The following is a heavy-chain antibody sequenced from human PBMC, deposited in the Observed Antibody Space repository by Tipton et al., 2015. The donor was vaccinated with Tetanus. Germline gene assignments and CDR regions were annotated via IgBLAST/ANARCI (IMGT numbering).Heavy chain of an antibody. J-gene: IGHJ3*02. CDR3: ARPEASGRARGFDI. CDR2: MYNSGAT. D-gene: IGHD3-10*01. CDR1: GGSISSTSYY. Sequence: TLSLTCTVSGGSISSTSYYWAWIRQPPGKGLEWIGTMYNSGATYYNPSLKGRATISGDTSKNLFSLTSVTASDTAVYYCARPEASGRARGFDIWGQGTKVTVSP. V-gene: IGHV4-39*02.